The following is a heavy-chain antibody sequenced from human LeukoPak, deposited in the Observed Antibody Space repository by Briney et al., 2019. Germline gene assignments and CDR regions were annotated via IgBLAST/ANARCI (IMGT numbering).Heavy chain of an antibody. J-gene: IGHJ5*02. CDR1: GGSISSYY. CDR2: IYHSGST. V-gene: IGHV4-59*12. CDR3: ARAIGVVINWFDP. D-gene: IGHD3-3*01. Sequence: SETLSLTCTVSGGSISSYYWSWIRQPPGKGLEWIGYIYHSGSTYYNPSLKSRVTISVDRSKNQFSLKLSSVTAADTAVYYCARAIGVVINWFDPWGQGTLVTVSS.